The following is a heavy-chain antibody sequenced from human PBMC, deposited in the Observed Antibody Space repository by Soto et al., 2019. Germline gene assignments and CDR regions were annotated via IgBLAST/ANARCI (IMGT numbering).Heavy chain of an antibody. CDR2: INPNSGGT. Sequence: ASVKVSCKASGYTFTGYYMHWVRQAPGQGLEWMGWINPNSGGTNYAQKFQGRVTMTRDTSISTAYMELSRLRSDDTAVYYCVRDDSLERSFDYWGQGTLVTVSS. J-gene: IGHJ4*02. V-gene: IGHV1-2*02. CDR3: VRDDSLERSFDY. CDR1: GYTFTGYY. D-gene: IGHD1-1*01.